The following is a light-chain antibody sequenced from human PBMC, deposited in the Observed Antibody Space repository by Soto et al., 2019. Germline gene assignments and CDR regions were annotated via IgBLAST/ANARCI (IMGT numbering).Light chain of an antibody. CDR2: GTS. CDR3: QQYNNWRWT. J-gene: IGKJ1*01. V-gene: IGKV3-15*01. CDR1: QSVSTN. Sequence: EIVMTQSPATLSVSPGEGATLSCRASQSVSTNLAWYQQKPGQAPRLLIYGTSTRATAFPARFSGSGSGTEFTLTISRLQAEDFAVYYCQQYNNWRWTFGQGTKVDIK.